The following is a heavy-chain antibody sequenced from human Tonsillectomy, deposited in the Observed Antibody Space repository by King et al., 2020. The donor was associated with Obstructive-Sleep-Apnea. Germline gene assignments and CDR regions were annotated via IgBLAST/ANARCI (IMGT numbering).Heavy chain of an antibody. CDR2: TSAYNGDT. V-gene: IGHV1-18*01. J-gene: IGHJ4*02. Sequence: VQLVESGAEVKKPGASVKVSCKAFGDIFRNFGITWVRQAPGQGLEGMGWTSAYNGDTHYAQTLQGRVTMTTDTSTSTAYMELGSLRFDDTAVYDCAGEPPVIAAAMLDYWGQGTLVTVSS. CDR3: AGEPPVIAAAMLDY. D-gene: IGHD6-13*01. CDR1: GDIFRNFG.